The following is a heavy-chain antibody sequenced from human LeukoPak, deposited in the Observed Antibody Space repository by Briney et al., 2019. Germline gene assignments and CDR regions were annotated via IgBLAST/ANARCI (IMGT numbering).Heavy chain of an antibody. V-gene: IGHV3-7*01. Sequence: PGGSLRLSCAASGFTFSSYWMSWVRQAPGKGLERVANIKQDGSEKYYVDSVKGRFTISRDNAKNSLYLQMNSLRAEDTAVYYCAREAFRVVVPAAEIDYWGQGTLVTVSS. CDR3: AREAFRVVVPAAEIDY. J-gene: IGHJ4*02. CDR1: GFTFSSYW. D-gene: IGHD2-2*01. CDR2: IKQDGSEK.